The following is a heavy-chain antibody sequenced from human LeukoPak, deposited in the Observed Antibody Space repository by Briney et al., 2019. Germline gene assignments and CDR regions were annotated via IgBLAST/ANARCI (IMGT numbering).Heavy chain of an antibody. D-gene: IGHD3-10*01. CDR3: ARARITMVRGVIIDY. Sequence: SETLSLTCAVYGGSFSGYYWSWIRQPPGKGLEWIGEINHSGSTNYNPSLKSRVTISVDTSKNQFSLKLSSVTAADTAVYCCARARITMVRGVIIDYWGQGTLVTVSS. J-gene: IGHJ4*02. CDR1: GGSFSGYY. CDR2: INHSGST. V-gene: IGHV4-34*01.